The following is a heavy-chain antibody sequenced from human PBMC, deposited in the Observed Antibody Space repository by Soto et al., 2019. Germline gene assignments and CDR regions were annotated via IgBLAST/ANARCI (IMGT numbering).Heavy chain of an antibody. CDR1: GFTFSAYG. J-gene: IGHJ6*02. CDR2: ISYDGSNK. CDR3: AKVTFSGDYYYSYGMDV. Sequence: QEKLVESGGGVVQPGRSLRLSCAASGFTFSAYGMHWVRQAPGKGLEWVTVISYDGSNKYYADSVKGRFIVSRDNSKNTLYLQMNSLRPEDTAVYYCAKVTFSGDYYYSYGMDVWGQGTTVTVSS. V-gene: IGHV3-30*18. D-gene: IGHD1-26*01.